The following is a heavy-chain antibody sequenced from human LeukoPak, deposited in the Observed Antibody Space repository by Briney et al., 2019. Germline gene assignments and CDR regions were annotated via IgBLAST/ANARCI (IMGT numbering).Heavy chain of an antibody. Sequence: SETLSLTCTVSGGSISSSSYYWGWIRQPPGKGLEWIGSIYYSGSTYYNPSLKSRVTISVDTSKNQFSLKLSSVTAADTAVYYCARLERRGETAPWGQGTLVTVSS. CDR1: GGSISSSSYY. V-gene: IGHV4-39*01. D-gene: IGHD4-17*01. J-gene: IGHJ5*02. CDR3: ARLERRGETAP. CDR2: IYYSGST.